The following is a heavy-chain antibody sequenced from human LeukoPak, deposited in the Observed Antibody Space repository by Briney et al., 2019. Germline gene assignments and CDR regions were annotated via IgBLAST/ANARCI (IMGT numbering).Heavy chain of an antibody. V-gene: IGHV3-21*01. D-gene: IGHD1-7*01. J-gene: IGHJ5*02. Sequence: PGRSLRLSCAASGITFSSYSMNWVRQAPGKGLEWVSCISSSSSYIYYADSVKGRFTISRDNAKNSLYLQMNSLRAEDTAVYYCARGLNWKYGWFDPWGQGTLVTVSS. CDR2: ISSSSSYI. CDR3: ARGLNWKYGWFDP. CDR1: GITFSSYS.